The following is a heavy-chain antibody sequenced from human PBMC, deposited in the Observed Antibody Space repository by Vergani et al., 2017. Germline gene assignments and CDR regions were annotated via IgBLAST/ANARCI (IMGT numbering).Heavy chain of an antibody. CDR3: AKDHPSRPYDSSGYSDY. D-gene: IGHD3-22*01. V-gene: IGHV3-15*01. CDR1: GFTFRSYW. Sequence: EVQLVESGGGLVQPGGSLRLSCAASGFTFRSYWMHWVRQAPGKGLVWVGRIKSKTDGGTTDYAAPVKGRFTISRDNSKNTLYLQMNSLRAEDTAVYYCAKDHPSRPYDSSGYSDYWGQGTLVTVSS. CDR2: IKSKTDGGTT. J-gene: IGHJ4*02.